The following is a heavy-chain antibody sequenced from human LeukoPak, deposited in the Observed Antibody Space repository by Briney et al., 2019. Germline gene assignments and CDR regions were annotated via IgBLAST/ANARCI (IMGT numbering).Heavy chain of an antibody. D-gene: IGHD5-12*01. CDR1: RGTFSRYA. V-gene: IGHV1-69*10. CDR3: ASALHLVARGLFDR. CDR2: SIPIFGIA. J-gene: IGHJ5*02. Sequence: VKASCQASRGTFSRYAISCGREAPGQGVEWVGRSIPIFGIAKYAQKFQGRVTITAGKSTSTAYKELSSLRSEDTDGYYYASALHLVARGLFDRWGQGTLVTVSS.